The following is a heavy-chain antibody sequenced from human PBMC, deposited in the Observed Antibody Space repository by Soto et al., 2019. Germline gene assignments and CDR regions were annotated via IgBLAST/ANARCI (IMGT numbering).Heavy chain of an antibody. D-gene: IGHD3-9*01. V-gene: IGHV3-64D*06. CDR3: VKLTDY. Sequence: GGSLRLSCAASGFTFGSCGMNWVRQAPGKGLEFVAGISPNGGSTYYADSVKGRSTVSRDNSKNTLYLQMRSLGPEDTALYYCVKLTDYWGQGTLVTVSS. CDR1: GFTFGSCG. CDR2: ISPNGGST. J-gene: IGHJ4*02.